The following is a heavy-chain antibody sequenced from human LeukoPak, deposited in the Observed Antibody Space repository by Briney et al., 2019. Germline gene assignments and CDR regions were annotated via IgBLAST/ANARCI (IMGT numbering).Heavy chain of an antibody. CDR3: ARGSFGVRGVLYYFDY. CDR1: GGSISSSSYY. J-gene: IGHJ4*02. Sequence: SETLSLTCTVSGGSISSSSYYWGWTRQPPGKGLEWIGSIYYSGSTYYNPSLKSRVTISVDTYKNQFSLNLSSVTAADTAVYYCARGSFGVRGVLYYFDYWGQGTLVTVSS. D-gene: IGHD3-10*01. V-gene: IGHV4-39*01. CDR2: IYYSGST.